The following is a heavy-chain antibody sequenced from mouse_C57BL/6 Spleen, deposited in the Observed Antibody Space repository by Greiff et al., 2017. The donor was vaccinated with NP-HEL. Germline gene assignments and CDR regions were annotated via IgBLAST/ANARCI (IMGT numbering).Heavy chain of an antibody. Sequence: VQLQQPGAELVMPGASVKLSCKASGYTFTSYWMHWVKQRPGQGLEWIGEIDPSDSYTNYNQKFKGKSTLTVDKSSSTAYMQLSSLTSEDSAVYYCARRDYSLYWYFDVWGTGTTVTVSS. J-gene: IGHJ1*03. CDR3: ARRDYSLYWYFDV. CDR1: GYTFTSYW. CDR2: IDPSDSYT. D-gene: IGHD2-12*01. V-gene: IGHV1-69*01.